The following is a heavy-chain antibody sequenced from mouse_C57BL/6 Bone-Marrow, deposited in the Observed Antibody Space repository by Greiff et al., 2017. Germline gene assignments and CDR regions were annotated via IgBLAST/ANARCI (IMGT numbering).Heavy chain of an antibody. D-gene: IGHD2-2*01. Sequence: QVQLQQPGAELVKPGASVKMSCKASGYTFTSYWITWVKQRPGQGLEWIGDIYPGSGSTNYNEKFKSKATLTVDTSSSTAYMQLSSLTSEESAVYYCASSTMVTTTGYYFDYWGQGTTLTVSS. V-gene: IGHV1-55*01. J-gene: IGHJ2*01. CDR3: ASSTMVTTTGYYFDY. CDR2: IYPGSGST. CDR1: GYTFTSYW.